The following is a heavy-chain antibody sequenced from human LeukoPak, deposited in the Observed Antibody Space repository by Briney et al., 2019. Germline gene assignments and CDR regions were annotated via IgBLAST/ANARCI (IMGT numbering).Heavy chain of an antibody. D-gene: IGHD1/OR15-1a*01. CDR3: ATTTLAGWADAFDI. V-gene: IGHV3-48*01. J-gene: IGHJ3*02. CDR2: ISSSSSTI. CDR1: GFTFSDYA. Sequence: GGSLRLSCAASGFTFSDYALGWVRQAPGKGLEWVSYISSSSSTIYYADSVKGRFTISRDNAKNSLYLQMNSLRAEDTAVYYCATTTLAGWADAFDIWGQGTMVTVSS.